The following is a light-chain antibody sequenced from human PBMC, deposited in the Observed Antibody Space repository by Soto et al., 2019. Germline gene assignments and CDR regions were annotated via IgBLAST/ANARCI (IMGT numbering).Light chain of an antibody. CDR2: DAS. Sequence: EIVLTQSPGTLSLSPGERGTLPCRASQRGSRSHHHLFALYQQEPGQAPRLLIYDASSRATGIPDRFSGSGSGTDFTLTISRLEPEDFAVYYCHHYGSSPIFTFGPGTKVDIK. CDR1: QRGSRSH. CDR3: HHYGSSPIFT. V-gene: IGKV3-20*01. J-gene: IGKJ3*01.